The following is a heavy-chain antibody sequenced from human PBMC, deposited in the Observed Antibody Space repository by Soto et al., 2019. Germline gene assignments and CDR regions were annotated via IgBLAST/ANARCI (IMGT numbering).Heavy chain of an antibody. J-gene: IGHJ4*02. CDR1: GFTFSSYA. Sequence: EVQLLESGGGLVQPGGSLRLSCAASGFTFSSYAMSWVRQAPGKGLEWVSAISGSGGSTYYADSVKGRFTISRDNSKNTLYLQMNSLRAEDTAVYYCAKAAHYDILTGYGPGWGDYFDYWGQGTLVTVSS. V-gene: IGHV3-23*01. CDR2: ISGSGGST. CDR3: AKAAHYDILTGYGPGWGDYFDY. D-gene: IGHD3-9*01.